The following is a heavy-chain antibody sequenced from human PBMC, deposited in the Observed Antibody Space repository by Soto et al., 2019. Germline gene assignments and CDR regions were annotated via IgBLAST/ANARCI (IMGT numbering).Heavy chain of an antibody. CDR1: GLTFSDHH. J-gene: IGHJ4*02. CDR2: IRNKANSYTT. D-gene: IGHD1-20*01. Sequence: EVQLVESGGGLVQPGGSLRLSCVVSGLTFSDHHMDWVRQAPGKGLEWVGRIRNKANSYTTDYVASVKGRFTISRDDSKNSLYLQMNSLKTEDTAVYDCARRITVAPPADGAYWGQGTLVTVSS. V-gene: IGHV3-72*01. CDR3: ARRITVAPPADGAY.